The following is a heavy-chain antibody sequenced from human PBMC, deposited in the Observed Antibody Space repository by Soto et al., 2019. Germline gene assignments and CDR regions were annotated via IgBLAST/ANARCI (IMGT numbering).Heavy chain of an antibody. D-gene: IGHD2-2*01. J-gene: IGHJ6*02. CDR1: GYTFTSYA. CDR3: ARDLIVVVPAAMNYYSYAMVV. V-gene: IGHV1-3*01. CDR2: INADNGNT. Sequence: QVQLVQSGAEVKKPGASVQVSCKASGYTFTSYAIHWVRQAAGQRLEWMGWINADNGNTKYSQKFKGRVTITRDTSASTAYMELSTLRAEYTAAYYCARDLIVVVPAAMNYYSYAMVVWGQGTTVTVS.